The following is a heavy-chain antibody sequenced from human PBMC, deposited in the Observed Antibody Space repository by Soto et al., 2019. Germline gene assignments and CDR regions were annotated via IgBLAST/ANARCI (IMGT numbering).Heavy chain of an antibody. CDR3: AKDRGNSGWRGRFYY. J-gene: IGHJ4*02. Sequence: GESLKISCAASGFAFSSYAMTWVRQAPGKGLEWVSVIRGSGGNTYYADSVKGRFTISRDNSRNTLFLDMNSLRAEDTGVYYCAKDRGNSGWRGRFYYWGQGTLVTVSS. V-gene: IGHV3-23*01. D-gene: IGHD6-19*01. CDR1: GFAFSSYA. CDR2: IRGSGGNT.